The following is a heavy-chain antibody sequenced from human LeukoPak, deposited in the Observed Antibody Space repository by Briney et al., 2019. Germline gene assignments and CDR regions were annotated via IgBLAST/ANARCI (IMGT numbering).Heavy chain of an antibody. J-gene: IGHJ4*02. D-gene: IGHD3-10*01. Sequence: PETLSLTCTVSGGSINGYYWSWIRQPAGKGLEWIGRISSSGTTNYNPSLKSRITVSVNTSKNQFSLRLNSVTAADTAVYYCARDGGSGSFTWGQGTLVTVSS. CDR3: ARDGGSGSFT. CDR2: ISSSGTT. CDR1: GGSINGYY. V-gene: IGHV4-4*07.